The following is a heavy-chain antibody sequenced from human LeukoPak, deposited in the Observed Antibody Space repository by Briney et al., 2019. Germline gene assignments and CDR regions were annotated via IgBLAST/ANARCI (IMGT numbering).Heavy chain of an antibody. D-gene: IGHD3-9*01. V-gene: IGHV1-69*13. J-gene: IGHJ4*02. CDR1: GGTFSSYA. CDR3: ARGLRYFDWLPKGYFDY. Sequence: GASVKVSCRASGGTFSSYAISWVRQAPGQGLEWMGGIIPIFGTANYAQKFQGRVTITADESTSTAYMELSSLRSEDTAVYYCARGLRYFDWLPKGYFDYWGQGTLVTVSS. CDR2: IIPIFGTA.